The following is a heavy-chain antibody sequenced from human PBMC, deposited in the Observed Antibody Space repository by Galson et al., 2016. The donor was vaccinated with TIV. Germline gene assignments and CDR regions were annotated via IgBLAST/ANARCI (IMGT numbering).Heavy chain of an antibody. J-gene: IGHJ4*02. D-gene: IGHD4-11*01. CDR2: IHHSGST. CDR3: VVGTLQYSYYFDH. CDR1: GGSISSHY. Sequence: TLSLTCSVSGGSISSHYWSWIQQPPGKGLEWIGYIHHSGSTNYNPSLKSRLTISVNTSKNQFSLILSSVTAADTAIYYCVVGTLQYSYYFDHWGQGILVTVSS. V-gene: IGHV4-59*11.